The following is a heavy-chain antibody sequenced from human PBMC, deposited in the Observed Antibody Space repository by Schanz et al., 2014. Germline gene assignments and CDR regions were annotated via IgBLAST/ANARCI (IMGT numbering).Heavy chain of an antibody. J-gene: IGHJ4*02. CDR3: AKVRYSSGWRGDYFDE. V-gene: IGHV3-23*01. CDR1: EFTFSTDA. Sequence: DVHLLESGGGLVQPGGSLRLSCAASEFTFSTDAMSWVRQAPGKGLEWLSVISASGGDTYYADSVKGRFTISRDNSKNTLYQQMNSRGDEDAAVYYCAKVRYSSGWRGDYFDEWGQGTLVTVAS. D-gene: IGHD6-25*01. CDR2: ISASGGDT.